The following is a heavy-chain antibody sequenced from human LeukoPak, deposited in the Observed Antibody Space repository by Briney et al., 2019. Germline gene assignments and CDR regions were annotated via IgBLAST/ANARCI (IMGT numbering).Heavy chain of an antibody. J-gene: IGHJ6*04. Sequence: GGSLRLSCAASGFTFSTFSMNWVRQAPGKGLEWVSYISSRSNTIYYADSVKGRFTISRDNAKNSLYLQMNSLRAEDTAVYYCAELGITMIGGVWGKGTTVTISS. CDR2: ISSRSNTI. CDR1: GFTFSTFS. V-gene: IGHV3-48*04. CDR3: AELGITMIGGV. D-gene: IGHD3-10*02.